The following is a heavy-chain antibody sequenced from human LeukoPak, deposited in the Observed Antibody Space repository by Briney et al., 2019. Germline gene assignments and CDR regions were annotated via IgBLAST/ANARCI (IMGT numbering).Heavy chain of an antibody. CDR1: GFTFSSYA. V-gene: IGHV3-30-3*01. J-gene: IGHJ3*02. Sequence: GGSLRLSCAASGFTFSSYAMHWVRQAPGKGLEWVAVISYDGSNKYYADSVKGRLTISRDNSKNTLYLQMNSLRAEDTAVYYCRSYYKLGPHDAFDIWGQGTMVTVSS. CDR3: RSYYKLGPHDAFDI. D-gene: IGHD3-10*01. CDR2: ISYDGSNK.